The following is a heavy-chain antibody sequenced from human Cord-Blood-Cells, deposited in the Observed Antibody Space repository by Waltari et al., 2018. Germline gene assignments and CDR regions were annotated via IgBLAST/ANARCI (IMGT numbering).Heavy chain of an antibody. CDR1: GGSISSSSYY. Sequence: HLQLQESGPGLVKPSETLSLTCTVPGGSISSSSYYWAWTRQPPGKGLEWIGSIYYSGSTYYNPSLKSRVTISVDTSKNQFSLKLSSVTAADTAVYYCARQDSSAYFDYWGQGTLVTVSS. V-gene: IGHV4-39*01. CDR3: ARQDSSAYFDY. J-gene: IGHJ4*02. CDR2: IYYSGST. D-gene: IGHD6-25*01.